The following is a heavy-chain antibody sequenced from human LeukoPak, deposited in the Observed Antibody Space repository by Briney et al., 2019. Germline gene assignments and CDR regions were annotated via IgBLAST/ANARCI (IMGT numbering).Heavy chain of an antibody. CDR3: ATGSDYYGSGSHIDY. D-gene: IGHD3-10*01. J-gene: IGHJ4*02. V-gene: IGHV3-23*01. CDR1: GFTFSSYG. Sequence: GGSLRLSCAASGFTFSSYGMSWVRQAPGKGLEWVSAISGSGGSTYYADSVKGRFTISRDNSKNTLYLQMNSLRAEDTAVYYCATGSDYYGSGSHIDYWGPRTLVTVSS. CDR2: ISGSGGST.